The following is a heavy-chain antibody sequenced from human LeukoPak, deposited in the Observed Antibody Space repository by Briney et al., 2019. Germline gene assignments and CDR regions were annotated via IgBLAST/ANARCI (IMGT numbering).Heavy chain of an antibody. J-gene: IGHJ5*01. CDR1: GYRFSSYW. D-gene: IGHD2-15*01. CDR2: IYPGDSDI. V-gene: IGHV5-51*01. CDR3: ARQEYCSGGSCYTWFDS. Sequence: GESLKISCKDSGYRFSSYWIAWVRQMPGKGLEYIGIIYPGDSDIRYSPSFQGLVTISADKSISTAYLQWSSLKASDTAMYYCARQEYCSGGSCYTWFDSWGQGTLVTVSS.